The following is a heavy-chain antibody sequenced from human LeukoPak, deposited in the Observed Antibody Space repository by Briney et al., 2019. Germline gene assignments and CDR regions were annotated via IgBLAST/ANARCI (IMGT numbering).Heavy chain of an antibody. CDR2: ISAYNGNT. Sequence: ASVKVSCKASGYTFTSYGISWVRQAPGRGLEWIGWISAYNGNTNYAQKLQGRVTMTTDSSTSTAYMELRSLRSDDTAVYYCASIVGATQSDYYYYGMDVWGQGTTVTVSS. CDR1: GYTFTSYG. J-gene: IGHJ6*02. V-gene: IGHV1-18*01. D-gene: IGHD1-26*01. CDR3: ASIVGATQSDYYYYGMDV.